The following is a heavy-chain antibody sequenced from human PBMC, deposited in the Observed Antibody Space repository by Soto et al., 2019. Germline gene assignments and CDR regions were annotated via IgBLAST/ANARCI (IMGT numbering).Heavy chain of an antibody. CDR1: GYSISSGYY. J-gene: IGHJ3*02. CDR3: AMGSSGLNAFDI. CDR2: IYHSGST. V-gene: IGHV4-38-2*01. Sequence: KASETLSLTCAVSGYSISSGYYWGWIRQPPGKGLEWIGSIYHSGSTYYNPSLKSRVTISVDTSRNQFSLKLSSVTAADTAVYYCAMGSSGLNAFDIWGQGTMVTVSS. D-gene: IGHD3-22*01.